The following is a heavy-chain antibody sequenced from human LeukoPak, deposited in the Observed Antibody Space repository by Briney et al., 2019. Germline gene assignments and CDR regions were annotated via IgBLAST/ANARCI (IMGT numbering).Heavy chain of an antibody. V-gene: IGHV4-59*08. CDR2: IYYSGST. D-gene: IGHD1-26*01. J-gene: IGHJ4*02. CDR3: AALRSGSYFLDY. CDR1: GGSISSYY. Sequence: SETLSLTCTVSGGSISSYYWSWIRQPPGKGLEWMGYIYYSGSTNYNPSLKSRVTISVDTSKNQFSLKLSSVTAADTAVYYCAALRSGSYFLDYWGQGTLVTVSS.